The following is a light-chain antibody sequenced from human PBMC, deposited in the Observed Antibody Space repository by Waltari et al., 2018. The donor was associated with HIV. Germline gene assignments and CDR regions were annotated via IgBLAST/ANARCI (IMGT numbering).Light chain of an antibody. CDR1: QYISSH. J-gene: IGKJ4*01. CDR3: HQRSDWPPSVS. CDR2: GAY. Sequence: EIVLTQSPVTLSLSPGERATLSCRSCQYISSHLAWYQQNPGQAPRLLISGAYNRAAGIPARFSGSGSGTDFTLTITSLGPEDFAVYYCHQRSDWPPSVSFGGGTRVEIK. V-gene: IGKV3-11*01.